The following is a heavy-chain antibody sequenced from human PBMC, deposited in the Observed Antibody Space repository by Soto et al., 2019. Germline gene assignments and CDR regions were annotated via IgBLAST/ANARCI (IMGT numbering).Heavy chain of an antibody. CDR3: AKDNYSNSYYYYGMDV. D-gene: IGHD4-4*01. CDR2: ISYDGSNK. V-gene: IGHV3-30*18. CDR1: GFTFSSYG. J-gene: IGHJ6*02. Sequence: GGSLRLSCAASGFTFSSYGMHWVRQAPGKGLEWVAVISYDGSNKYYADSVKGRFTISRDNSKNTLYLQMNSLRAEDTAVYYCAKDNYSNSYYYYGMDVWGQGTTVTVSS.